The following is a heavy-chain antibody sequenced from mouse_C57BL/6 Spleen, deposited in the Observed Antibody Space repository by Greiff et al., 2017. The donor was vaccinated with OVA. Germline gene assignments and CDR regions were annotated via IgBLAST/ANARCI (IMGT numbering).Heavy chain of an antibody. Sequence: DVKVEESEGGLVQPGSSMKLSCTASGFTFSDYYMAWVRQVPEKGLEWVANINYDGSSTYYLDSLKSRFIISRDNAKNILYLQMSSLKSEDTATYYCAREAHYYGKAMDYWGQGTSVTVSS. V-gene: IGHV5-16*01. CDR3: AREAHYYGKAMDY. CDR2: INYDGSST. D-gene: IGHD1-1*01. J-gene: IGHJ4*01. CDR1: GFTFSDYY.